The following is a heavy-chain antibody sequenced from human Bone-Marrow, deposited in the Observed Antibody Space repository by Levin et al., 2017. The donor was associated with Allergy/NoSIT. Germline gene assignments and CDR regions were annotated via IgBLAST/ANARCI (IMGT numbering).Heavy chain of an antibody. CDR3: TTDRSLGAFDV. V-gene: IGHV3-15*01. Sequence: GGSLRLSCAASGLSFTDAWMSWVRQAPGKGLEWVGRIKSKTDGGTTDYAAHVKGRFTISRDDSRNTVSLQLNSLKTEDTAVYYCTTDRSLGAFDVWGQGTMVTVSS. D-gene: IGHD6-13*01. CDR1: GLSFTDAW. J-gene: IGHJ3*01. CDR2: IKSKTDGGTT.